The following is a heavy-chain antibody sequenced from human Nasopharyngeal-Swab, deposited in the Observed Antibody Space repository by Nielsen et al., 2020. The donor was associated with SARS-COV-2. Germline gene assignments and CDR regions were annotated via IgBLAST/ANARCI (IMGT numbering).Heavy chain of an antibody. V-gene: IGHV4-59*08. Sequence: GSLRLSCIVSGGSIGFFYWSWIRQPPGKGLEWIGHISYTGETDYNPALKSRVSISVDTSKNQLSLKLNSVTAADTAVYYCARRPSSSTRYYFYYMDVWGKGTTVTVSS. D-gene: IGHD6-6*01. CDR2: ISYTGET. CDR3: ARRPSSSTRYYFYYMDV. J-gene: IGHJ6*03. CDR1: GGSIGFFY.